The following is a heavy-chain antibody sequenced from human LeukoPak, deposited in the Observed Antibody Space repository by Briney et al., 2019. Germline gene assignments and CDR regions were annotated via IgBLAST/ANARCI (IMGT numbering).Heavy chain of an antibody. J-gene: IGHJ4*02. CDR2: INPNSGGT. CDR1: GYTFTGYY. D-gene: IGHD3-3*01. Sequence: ASVTVSCKASGYTFTGYYMHWVRQAPGQGLEWMGWINPNSGGTNYAQKFQGWVTMTRDTSISTAYMELSRLRSDDTAVYYCARGGNYDFWSGYKRGARYFDYWGQGTLVTVSS. V-gene: IGHV1-2*04. CDR3: ARGGNYDFWSGYKRGARYFDY.